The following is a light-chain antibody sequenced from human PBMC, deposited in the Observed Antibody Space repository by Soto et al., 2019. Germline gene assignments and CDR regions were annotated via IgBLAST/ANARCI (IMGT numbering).Light chain of an antibody. CDR2: RNN. CDR1: SSNIGSNY. CDR3: AAWDDSLSGFAV. Sequence: QLVLTQPPSASGTPGQRVTISCSGSSSNIGSNYVYWYQQLPGTAPKLLIYRNNQRPSGVPDRFSGSKSGTSASLAISGLRSEDEADYYCAAWDDSLSGFAVFGGGIQLTVL. V-gene: IGLV1-47*01. J-gene: IGLJ7*01.